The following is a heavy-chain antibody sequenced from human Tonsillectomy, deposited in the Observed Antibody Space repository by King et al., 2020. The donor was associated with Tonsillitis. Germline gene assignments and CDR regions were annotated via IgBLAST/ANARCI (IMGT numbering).Heavy chain of an antibody. J-gene: IGHJ4*02. CDR1: GYSFTSYW. CDR2: SDPSDSYT. CDR3: ARLGIAVAGTTDY. D-gene: IGHD6-19*01. V-gene: IGHV5-10-1*03. Sequence: VQLVESGAEGKKPGESLRISCKGSGYSFTSYWISWVRQMPGKGLVWMGRSDPSDSYTNYSPSFQGHVTISADKSISTAYLQWSSLKASDTAMYYCARLGIAVAGTTDYWGQGTLVTVSS.